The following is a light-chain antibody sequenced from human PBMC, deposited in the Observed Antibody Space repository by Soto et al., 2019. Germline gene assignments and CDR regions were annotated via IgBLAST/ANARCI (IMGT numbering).Light chain of an antibody. CDR1: QDISNY. CDR3: QQYDNLPPFT. J-gene: IGKJ3*01. Sequence: DIQMTQSPSSLSASVGDRVTITCQASQDISNYLNWYQQKPGKAPKLLIYDASNLETGVPSSFSGSGSGTDFTFTISSLQPEDSATYYCQQYDNLPPFTFGPGTKVDIQ. CDR2: DAS. V-gene: IGKV1-33*01.